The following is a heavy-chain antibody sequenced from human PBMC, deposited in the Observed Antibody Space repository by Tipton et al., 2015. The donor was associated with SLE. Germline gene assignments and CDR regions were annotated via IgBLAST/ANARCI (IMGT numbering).Heavy chain of an antibody. CDR3: VRHSTSWFLGIPY. D-gene: IGHD2-2*01. CDR1: GDSMSSSNYY. CDR2: MYYSEST. Sequence: TLSLTCTVSGDSMSSSNYYWGWIRRPPGKGLEWIGSMYYSESTYYNPSLKSRVSMLGDTSKNQFSLKLTSVTAADTAVYYCVRHSTSWFLGIPYWGQGAQVTVSS. J-gene: IGHJ4*02. V-gene: IGHV4-39*07.